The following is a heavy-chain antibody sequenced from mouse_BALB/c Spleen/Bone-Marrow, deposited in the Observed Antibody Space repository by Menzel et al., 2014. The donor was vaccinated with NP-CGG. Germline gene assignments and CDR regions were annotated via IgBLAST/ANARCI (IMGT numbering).Heavy chain of an antibody. CDR3: GRSKYGNYDAMDY. CDR1: GYSLTGYF. J-gene: IGHJ4*01. D-gene: IGHD2-10*02. Sequence: ESGPELVKPGASVKISCKASGYSLTGYFMNWVKRSHGKSLEWIGRINPYNGDTFYNQKFKGKATLTVDKSSSTAHMELLSLTSEDSAVYYCGRSKYGNYDAMDYWGQGTSVTVSS. V-gene: IGHV1-37*01. CDR2: INPYNGDT.